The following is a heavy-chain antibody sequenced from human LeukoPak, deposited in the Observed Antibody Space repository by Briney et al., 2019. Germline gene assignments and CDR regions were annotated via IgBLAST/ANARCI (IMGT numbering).Heavy chain of an antibody. CDR3: ARGEVWFDP. CDR2: ISSGSIYI. Sequence: GGSLRLSCAASGFTFSTYSMSWVRQAPGKGLEWVSSISSGSIYIYYADSLKGRFTISRDNAKNSLYLQMNSLRAEDTAVYYRARGEVWFDPWGQGTLVTVSA. CDR1: GFTFSTYS. V-gene: IGHV3-21*06. J-gene: IGHJ5*02. D-gene: IGHD1-26*01.